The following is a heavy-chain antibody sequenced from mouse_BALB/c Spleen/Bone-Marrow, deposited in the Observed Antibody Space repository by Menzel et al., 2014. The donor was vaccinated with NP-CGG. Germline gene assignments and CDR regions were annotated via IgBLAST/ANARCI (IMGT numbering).Heavy chain of an antibody. CDR1: GFTFTDYY. Sequence: DVKLQESRGGLVQPGGSLRLSCTTSGFTFTDYYMSWVRQPPGKALEWLAFIRNKAYGYTTEYSASVRGRFTISRDNSQSILYLQMNTLRAEDSATYYCARFPMDYWGQGTSVTVSS. J-gene: IGHJ4*01. CDR2: IRNKAYGYTT. V-gene: IGHV7-3*02. CDR3: ARFPMDY.